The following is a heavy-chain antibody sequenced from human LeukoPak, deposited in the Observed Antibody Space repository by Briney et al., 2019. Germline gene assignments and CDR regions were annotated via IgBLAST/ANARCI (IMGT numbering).Heavy chain of an antibody. CDR2: ISVYTGKT. V-gene: IGHV1-18*01. CDR1: GYSFTSQG. Sequence: ASVRVSCKASGYSFTSQGISWVRKAPGQGFESMGWISVYTGKTEYVEKFQGRVTMTTDTSTATAYLELRGPTSDDTAVYCCARGLGAIDYWGQGTLVTVSS. J-gene: IGHJ4*02. D-gene: IGHD3-10*01. CDR3: ARGLGAIDY.